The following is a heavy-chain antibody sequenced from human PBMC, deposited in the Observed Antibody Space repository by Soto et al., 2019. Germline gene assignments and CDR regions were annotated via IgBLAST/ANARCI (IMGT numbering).Heavy chain of an antibody. V-gene: IGHV1-69*01. CDR2: IIPIFGTA. J-gene: IGHJ6*02. CDR1: GGTFSSYA. Sequence: QVQLVQSGAEVKKPGSSVKVSCKASGGTFSSYAISWVRQAPGQGLEWMGGIIPIFGTANYAQKFQGRVTITAGESTSTDYMELGSLRSEDTAGYYCARDQVGSVGVPAARHYYGMDVWGQGTTVTVSS. CDR3: ARDQVGSVGVPAARHYYGMDV. D-gene: IGHD2-2*01.